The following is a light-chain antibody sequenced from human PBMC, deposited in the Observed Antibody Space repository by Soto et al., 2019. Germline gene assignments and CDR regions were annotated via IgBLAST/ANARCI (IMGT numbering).Light chain of an antibody. CDR3: QQYQNLWT. CDR1: QSVSNNY. Sequence: EIVLTQSPGTLSLSPWERATLSCRASQSVSNNYLAWYQQKPGQAPRLLIYGASNRATGIPDRFSGSGSGTDFTLTISRLEPEDFAVYYCQQYQNLWTFGQGTKVDIK. J-gene: IGKJ1*01. CDR2: GAS. V-gene: IGKV3-20*01.